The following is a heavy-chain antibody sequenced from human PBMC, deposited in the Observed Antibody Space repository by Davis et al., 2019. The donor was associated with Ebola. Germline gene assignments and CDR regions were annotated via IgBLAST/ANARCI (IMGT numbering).Heavy chain of an antibody. D-gene: IGHD1-26*01. CDR1: GGSISSYY. CDR3: ARGQVGATHGHYYYYGMDV. Sequence: SETLSLTCTVSGGSISSYYWSWIRQPPGKGLEWIGYIYYSGSINYNPSLKSRVTISVDTSKNQFSLKLSSVTAADTAVYYCARGQVGATHGHYYYYGMDVWGQGTTATVSS. CDR2: IYYSGSI. J-gene: IGHJ6*02. V-gene: IGHV4-59*01.